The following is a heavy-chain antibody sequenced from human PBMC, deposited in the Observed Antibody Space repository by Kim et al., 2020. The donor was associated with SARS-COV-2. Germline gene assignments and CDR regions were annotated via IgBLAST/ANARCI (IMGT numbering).Heavy chain of an antibody. Sequence: GGSLRLSCTVSGFTFSNAWMNWVRQAPGKGLEWVGRIKREIEDGTTDYAAPVKGRFTISRDDSKDTLYLQMNSLKNEDTGVYYCAKDRMAVVGTEWYFDVWGRGTLVTVSS. CDR3: AKDRMAVVGTEWYFDV. CDR1: GFTFSNAW. V-gene: IGHV3-15*01. CDR2: IKREIEDGTT. J-gene: IGHJ2*01. D-gene: IGHD6-19*01.